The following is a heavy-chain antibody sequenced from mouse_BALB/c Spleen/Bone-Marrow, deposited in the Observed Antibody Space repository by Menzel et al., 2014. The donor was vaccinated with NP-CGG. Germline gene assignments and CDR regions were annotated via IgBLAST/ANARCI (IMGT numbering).Heavy chain of an antibody. V-gene: IGHV1S34*01. CDR3: VRRGNPIVYYAMDY. Sequence: LVKTGASVKISCKASGYSFTGYYMHWVKQSPGKSLEWIGYISCYNGATSYNQNFKGKATFTVDTSSGTAYMQFNSLTSEDSAVYYGVRRGNPIVYYAMDYWGQGTSVTISS. CDR1: GYSFTGYY. J-gene: IGHJ4*01. CDR2: ISCYNGAT.